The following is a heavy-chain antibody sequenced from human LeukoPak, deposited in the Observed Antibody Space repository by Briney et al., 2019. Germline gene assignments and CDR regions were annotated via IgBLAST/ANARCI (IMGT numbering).Heavy chain of an antibody. Sequence: PSETLSLTCAVSDYSINSGYYWGWIRQPPGKGLEYIGSIYHSGSTYYNPSLKSRVTISVDTSKNQFSLKLSSVAAADTAVYYCVRQDGYCSSTSCYIFASDIWGQGTVVTVSS. D-gene: IGHD2-2*02. CDR1: DYSINSGYY. V-gene: IGHV4-38-2*01. J-gene: IGHJ3*02. CDR3: VRQDGYCSSTSCYIFASDI. CDR2: IYHSGST.